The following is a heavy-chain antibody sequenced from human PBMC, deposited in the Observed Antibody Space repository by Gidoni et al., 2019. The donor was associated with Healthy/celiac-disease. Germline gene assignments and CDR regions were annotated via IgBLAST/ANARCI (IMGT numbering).Heavy chain of an antibody. V-gene: IGHV4-34*01. CDR2: INHSGST. Sequence: QLQQWGAGLLKPSETLSLTCAVYGGSFSGYYWSWIRQPPGKGLEWIGEINHSGSTNYNPSLKSRVTISVDTSKNQFSLKLSSVTAADTAVYYCARVPPWDYYGSGSSKTFDYWGQGTLVTVSS. CDR3: ARVPPWDYYGSGSSKTFDY. D-gene: IGHD3-10*01. CDR1: GGSFSGYY. J-gene: IGHJ4*02.